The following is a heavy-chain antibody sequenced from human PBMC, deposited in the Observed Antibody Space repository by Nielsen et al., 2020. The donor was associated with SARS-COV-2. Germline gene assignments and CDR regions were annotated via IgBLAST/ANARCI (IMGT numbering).Heavy chain of an antibody. CDR3: AKDQSPYYYDSSGYYSGFDY. CDR2: ISGSGGST. Sequence: WIRQPPGKGLEWVSAISGSGGSTYYAGSVKGRFTISRDNSKNTLYLQMNSLGAEDTAVYYCAKDQSPYYYDSSGYYSGFDYWGQGTLVTVSS. D-gene: IGHD3-22*01. J-gene: IGHJ4*02. V-gene: IGHV3-23*01.